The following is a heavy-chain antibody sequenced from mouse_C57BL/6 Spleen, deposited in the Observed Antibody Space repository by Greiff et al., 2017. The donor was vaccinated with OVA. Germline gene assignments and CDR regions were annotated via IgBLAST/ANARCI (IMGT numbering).Heavy chain of an antibody. CDR1: GYTFTSYW. Sequence: QVQLQQPGAELVKPGASVKLSCKASGYTFTSYWMQWVKQRPGQGLEWIGEIDPSDSYTNYNQKFKGKATLTVDTSSSTAYMQLSSLTSEDSAVYYCARSVGQLRPYAMDYWGQGTSVTVSS. V-gene: IGHV1-50*01. CDR2: IDPSDSYT. J-gene: IGHJ4*01. CDR3: ARSVGQLRPYAMDY. D-gene: IGHD3-2*02.